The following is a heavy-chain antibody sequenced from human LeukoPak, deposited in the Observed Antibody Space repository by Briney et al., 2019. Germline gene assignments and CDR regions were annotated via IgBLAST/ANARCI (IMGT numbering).Heavy chain of an antibody. CDR1: GFTLSSYS. CDR2: ISSSSSYI. CDR3: AREYYYDSSGYSRSGYYYYMDV. D-gene: IGHD3-22*01. V-gene: IGHV3-21*01. J-gene: IGHJ6*03. Sequence: GGSLRLSCAASGFTLSSYSMNWVRQAPGKGLEWVSSISSSSSYIYYADSVKGRFTISRDNAKNSLYLQMNSLRAEDTAVYYCAREYYYDSSGYSRSGYYYYMDVWGKGTTVTVSS.